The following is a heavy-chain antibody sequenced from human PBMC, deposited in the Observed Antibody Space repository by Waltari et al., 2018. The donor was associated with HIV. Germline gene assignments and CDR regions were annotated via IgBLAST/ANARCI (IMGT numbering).Heavy chain of an antibody. CDR1: GGSLSSSSYY. J-gene: IGHJ4*02. Sequence: QLQLQESGPGLVKPSETLSLPRTVSGGSLSSSSYYWDWIRHPPGKGLDWIGSIYYSGSTYYNPSLKSRVTISVDTSKNQFSLKLSSVTAADTVVYYCARAIPHIAVAGPYYFDYWGQGTLVTVSS. V-gene: IGHV4-39*07. CDR3: ARAIPHIAVAGPYYFDY. D-gene: IGHD6-19*01. CDR2: IYYSGST.